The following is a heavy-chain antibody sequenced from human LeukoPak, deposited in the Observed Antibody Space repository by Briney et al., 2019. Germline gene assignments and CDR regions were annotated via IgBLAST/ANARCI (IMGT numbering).Heavy chain of an antibody. J-gene: IGHJ6*03. D-gene: IGHD2-2*01. Sequence: ASVKVSCKASGYTFTTYDINWVRQTPGQGLEWMGWMNPNSGNTRHAHKFQGRVNITRNPHQSPAYMELSSLRSEDTAVYFCARGRASSTYYYYYMDVWGKGTTVTVSS. V-gene: IGHV1-8*03. CDR3: ARGRASSTYYYYYMDV. CDR1: GYTFTTYD. CDR2: MNPNSGNT.